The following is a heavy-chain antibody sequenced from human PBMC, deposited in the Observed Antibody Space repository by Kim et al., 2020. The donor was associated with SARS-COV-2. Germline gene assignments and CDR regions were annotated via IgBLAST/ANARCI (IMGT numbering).Heavy chain of an antibody. J-gene: IGHJ3*02. CDR2: IIPIFGTA. D-gene: IGHD5-12*01. CDR3: ARDPLEMATNWAFDI. V-gene: IGHV1-69*06. CDR1: GGTFSSYA. Sequence: SVKVSCKASGGTFSSYAISWVRQAPGQGLEWMGGIIPIFGTANYAQKFQGRVTITADKSTSTAYMELSSLRSEDTAVYYCARDPLEMATNWAFDIWGQGTMGTVSS.